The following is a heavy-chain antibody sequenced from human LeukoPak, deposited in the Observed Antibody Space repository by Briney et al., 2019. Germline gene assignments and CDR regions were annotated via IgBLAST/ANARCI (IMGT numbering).Heavy chain of an antibody. D-gene: IGHD4-4*01. CDR1: GFTFSDYY. CDR2: ISSSGSTI. CDR3: ARGNEEDDYSNFYYYGMDV. J-gene: IGHJ6*02. Sequence: PGGSLRLSCAASGFTFSDYYMSWIRQAPGKGLEWVSYISSSGSTIYYADSVKGRFTISRDNAKNSLYLQMNSLRAEDTAVYYCARGNEEDDYSNFYYYGMDVWGQGTTVTVSS. V-gene: IGHV3-11*01.